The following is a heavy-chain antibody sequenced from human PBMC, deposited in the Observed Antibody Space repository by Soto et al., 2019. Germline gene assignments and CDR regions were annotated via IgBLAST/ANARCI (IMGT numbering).Heavy chain of an antibody. CDR2: TSFDGRYQ. CDR3: ARDRSAVAGDYYYYYGMDV. D-gene: IGHD6-19*01. J-gene: IGHJ6*02. V-gene: IGHV3-30*04. CDR1: GFTFSIYA. Sequence: PGGSLRLPCAASGFTFSIYAMHWVRQAPGKGLEWVAVTSFDGRYQYYADSVKGRFTISRDNSKNTLYLQVNSLRAEDTAVYYCARDRSAVAGDYYYYYGMDVWGQGTTVTVSS.